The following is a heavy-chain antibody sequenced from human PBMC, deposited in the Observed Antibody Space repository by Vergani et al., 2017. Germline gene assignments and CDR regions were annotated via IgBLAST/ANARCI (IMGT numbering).Heavy chain of an antibody. CDR3: AKANPRNSGYDYLYYYHAMDV. CDR2: IKNTGDST. J-gene: IGHJ6*02. Sequence: EVQLLQSEGAVVQPGGSLRLSCVASGFTFSSHAMSWVRQGHGQGLEWVSSIKNTGDSTHYADSVKGRFTISRDNSKNTLYLQMNSLRVEDTAVYYCAKANPRNSGYDYLYYYHAMDVWGQGTTVTFSS. CDR1: GFTFSSHA. D-gene: IGHD5-12*01. V-gene: IGHV3-23*01.